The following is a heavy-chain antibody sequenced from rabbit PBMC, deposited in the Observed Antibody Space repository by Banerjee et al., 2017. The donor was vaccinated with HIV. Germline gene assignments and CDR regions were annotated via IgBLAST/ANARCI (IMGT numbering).Heavy chain of an antibody. CDR2: IYAGNSDFT. CDR1: GFSFSNKYV. D-gene: IGHD8-1*01. CDR3: ASNDGSSYRDYGMDL. Sequence: QEQLEESGGDLVKPEGSLTLTCTASGFSFSNKYVMCWVRQAPGKGLEWIGCIYAGNSDFTYYASWAKGRFTISRPSSTTVTLQMTSLTAADTATYFCASNDGSSYRDYGMDLWGPGTLVTVS. V-gene: IGHV1S45*01. J-gene: IGHJ6*01.